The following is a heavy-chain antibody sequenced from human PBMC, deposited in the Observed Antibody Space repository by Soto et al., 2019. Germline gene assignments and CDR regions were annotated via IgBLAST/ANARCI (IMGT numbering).Heavy chain of an antibody. Sequence: GESVKSSCKGSGYRFTSYWIGWVRQMPGKGLEWMGIIYPGDSDTRYSPSLQGQVTISADKSISTAYLQWSSLKASDTAMYYCARHGVGYDYAAFDIWGQGTMVTVSS. CDR1: GYRFTSYW. CDR2: IYPGDSDT. CDR3: ARHGVGYDYAAFDI. D-gene: IGHD5-12*01. J-gene: IGHJ3*02. V-gene: IGHV5-51*01.